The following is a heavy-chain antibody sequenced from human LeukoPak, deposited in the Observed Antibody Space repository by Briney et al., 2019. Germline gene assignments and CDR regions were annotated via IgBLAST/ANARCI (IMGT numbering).Heavy chain of an antibody. D-gene: IGHD2-15*01. CDR3: ARRPSSGYCSGGSCYPYYYYYMDV. Sequence: SETLSLTCAVYGGSFSGYYWSWIRQTPGKGLEWIGEINHSGSTNYNPSLKSRVTISVDTSKNQFSLKLSSVTAADTAVYYCARRPSSGYCSGGSCYPYYYYYMDVWGKGTTVTVSS. V-gene: IGHV4-34*01. CDR1: GGSFSGYY. CDR2: INHSGST. J-gene: IGHJ6*03.